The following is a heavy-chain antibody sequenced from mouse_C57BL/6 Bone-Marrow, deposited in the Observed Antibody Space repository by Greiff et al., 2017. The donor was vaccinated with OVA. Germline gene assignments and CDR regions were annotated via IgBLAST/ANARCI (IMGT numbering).Heavy chain of an antibody. D-gene: IGHD1-1*01. Sequence: EVQLVESGGGLVQPGDFLSLSCAASGFTFTNYYMSWVRQPPGKALEWLAFIRNKPNGSTTEYSASVKGRFTISRDNSQSILYLQMNALRSEDSATYYCARYKGRVAVDYFDYWGQGTALTVSS. CDR2: IRNKPNGSTT. V-gene: IGHV7-3*01. CDR1: GFTFTNYY. CDR3: ARYKGRVAVDYFDY. J-gene: IGHJ2*01.